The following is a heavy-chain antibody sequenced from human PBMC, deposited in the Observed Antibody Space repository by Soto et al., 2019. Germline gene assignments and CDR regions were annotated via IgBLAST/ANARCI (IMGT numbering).Heavy chain of an antibody. J-gene: IGHJ6*02. CDR3: VKDPYSSGWSYYYYGMDV. Sequence: GGSLRLSCSASGFTFSSYAMHWVRQAPGKGLEYVSAISSNGGSTYYADSVKGRFTISRDNSKNTLYLQMSSLRAEDTAVYYCVKDPYSSGWSYYYYGMDVWGQGTTVTVSS. CDR2: ISSNGGST. CDR1: GFTFSSYA. D-gene: IGHD6-19*01. V-gene: IGHV3-64D*08.